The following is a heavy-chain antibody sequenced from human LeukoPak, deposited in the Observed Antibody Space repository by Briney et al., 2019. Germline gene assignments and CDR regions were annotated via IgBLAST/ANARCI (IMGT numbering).Heavy chain of an antibody. V-gene: IGHV3-21*01. CDR2: ISSSSSYI. Sequence: GGSLRLSCAASGFTFSSYSMDWVRQAPGKGLEWVSSISSSSSYIYYADSVKGRFTISRDNAKNSLYLQMNSLRAEDTAVYYCARGFYLPLGFGESNWFDPWGQGTLVTVSS. CDR1: GFTFSSYS. J-gene: IGHJ5*02. D-gene: IGHD3-10*01. CDR3: ARGFYLPLGFGESNWFDP.